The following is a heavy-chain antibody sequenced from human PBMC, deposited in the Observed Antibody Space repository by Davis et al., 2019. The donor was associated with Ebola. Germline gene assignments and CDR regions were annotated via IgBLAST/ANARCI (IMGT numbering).Heavy chain of an antibody. CDR1: GFTFSSYA. Sequence: PGGSLRLSCAASGFTFSSYAMSWVRQAPGKGLEWVSAISGSGGSTYYADSVKGRFTISRDNAKNSLYLQMNSLRAEDTAVYYCARDLGVRDIVATIFYFDYWGQGTLVTVSS. CDR2: ISGSGGST. V-gene: IGHV3-23*01. D-gene: IGHD5-12*01. J-gene: IGHJ4*02. CDR3: ARDLGVRDIVATIFYFDY.